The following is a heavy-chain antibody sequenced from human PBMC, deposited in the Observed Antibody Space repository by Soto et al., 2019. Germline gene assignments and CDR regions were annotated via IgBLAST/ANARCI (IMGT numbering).Heavy chain of an antibody. J-gene: IGHJ4*02. CDR1: GFTFSTYA. V-gene: IGHV3-23*04. CDR2: ISGSGGNT. D-gene: IGHD2-21*01. Sequence: EVPLVESGGGLVQPGGSLRLSCAASGFTFSTYAISWVRQAPGKGLEWVSSISGSGGNTYYADSVKGRFTFSRDNSKNTLYLQMNSLRAEDTAVYYWETVGPAYNTRYWGQGSLVIVSS. CDR3: ETVGPAYNTRY.